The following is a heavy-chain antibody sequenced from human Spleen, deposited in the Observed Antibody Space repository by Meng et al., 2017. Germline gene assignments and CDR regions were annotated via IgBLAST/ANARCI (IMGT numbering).Heavy chain of an antibody. CDR2: ISTITGDP. Sequence: QVQLVQSGAEVKKPGASVRVSCKASGYTFINYDFSWVRQAPGQGLEWMGWISTITGDPTYAQGFTGRFAFYFNTSVSTAYLQISSLKTDDTAVYYCARGSLEADEDPGWGQGTLVTVSS. CDR1: GYTFINYD. J-gene: IGHJ4*02. V-gene: IGHV7-4-1*02. CDR3: ARGSLEADEDPG. D-gene: IGHD6-13*01.